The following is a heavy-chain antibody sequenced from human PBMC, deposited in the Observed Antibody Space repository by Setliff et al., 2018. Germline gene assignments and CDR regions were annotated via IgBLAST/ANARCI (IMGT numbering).Heavy chain of an antibody. CDR3: ARHLGEWLDWFDP. D-gene: IGHD3-16*01. CDR2: IYYTGST. Sequence: SETLSLTCTVSGGSISSSTYYWGWIRQPPGKGLEWIGSIYYTGSTHYNPSLKSRVTISVDRSKNQFSLRLNSVTAADTAVSFCARHLGEWLDWFDPLGQGTLVTVSS. J-gene: IGHJ5*02. CDR1: GGSISSSTYY. V-gene: IGHV4-39*01.